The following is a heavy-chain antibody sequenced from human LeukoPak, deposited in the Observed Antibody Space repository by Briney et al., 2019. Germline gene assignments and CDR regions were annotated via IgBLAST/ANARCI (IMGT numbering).Heavy chain of an antibody. CDR2: IKQDGSEK. D-gene: IGHD3-3*01. CDR3: ARGVDFWSGYYNEGFDY. CDR1: GFTFSDYW. V-gene: IGHV3-7*01. J-gene: IGHJ4*02. Sequence: PGGSLRLSCAASGFTFSDYWMSWVRQAPGKGLEWVANIKQDGSEKYYVDSVKGRFTISRVNAKNSLYLQMNSLRAEDTAVYYCARGVDFWSGYYNEGFDYWGQGTLVTVSS.